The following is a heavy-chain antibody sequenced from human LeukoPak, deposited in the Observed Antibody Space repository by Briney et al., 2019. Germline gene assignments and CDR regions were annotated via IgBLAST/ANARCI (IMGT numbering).Heavy chain of an antibody. D-gene: IGHD6-13*01. CDR2: IYPGDSDT. CDR3: ARHEISSSWVSLAGGMDV. V-gene: IGHV5-51*01. Sequence: GESLKISCKGSGYSFSNYWIGWVRQMSGKGLEWMGIIYPGDSDTTYSPSFQGQVTISADKSISTAYLQRSSLKASDTALYYCARHEISSSWVSLAGGMDVWGQGTTVTVSS. CDR1: GYSFSNYW. J-gene: IGHJ6*02.